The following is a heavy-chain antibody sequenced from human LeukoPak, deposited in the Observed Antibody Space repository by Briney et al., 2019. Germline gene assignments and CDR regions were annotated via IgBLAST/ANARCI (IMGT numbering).Heavy chain of an antibody. D-gene: IGHD3-22*01. CDR2: IYPGDSDT. J-gene: IGHJ4*02. Sequence: GESLKISCKGSGYSFTSYWIGWVRQMPGKGLEWMGIIYPGDSDTRYSPSFQGQVTISADKSISTAHLQWSSLKASDTAMYYCARVTYYYDSSGYYYPYYFDYWGQGTLVTVSS. CDR3: ARVTYYYDSSGYYYPYYFDY. CDR1: GYSFTSYW. V-gene: IGHV5-51*01.